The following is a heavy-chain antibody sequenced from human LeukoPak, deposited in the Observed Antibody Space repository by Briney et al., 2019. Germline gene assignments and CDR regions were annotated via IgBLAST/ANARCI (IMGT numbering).Heavy chain of an antibody. CDR1: GGTFSSYA. V-gene: IGHV1-69*13. J-gene: IGHJ4*02. CDR3: ARGFLVDYYYDSSVYFY. Sequence: ASVKVSCKASGGTFSSYAISWVRQAPGQGLEWMGGIIPIFGTANYAQKFQGRVTITADESTSTAYMELSSLRSEDTAVYYCARGFLVDYYYDSSVYFYWGQGTPVTVSS. D-gene: IGHD3-22*01. CDR2: IIPIFGTA.